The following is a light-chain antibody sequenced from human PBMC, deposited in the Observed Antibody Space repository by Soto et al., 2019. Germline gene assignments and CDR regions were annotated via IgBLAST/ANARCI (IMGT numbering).Light chain of an antibody. V-gene: IGLV2-14*01. J-gene: IGLJ2*01. CDR2: DVS. CDR3: SSYTSSFTLV. CDR1: SSDVGGYNH. Sequence: QSALTQPASVSGSPGQSITISCTGSSSDVGGYNHVSWYQQHPGKAPKLMIFDVSNRPSGVSNRFSGSKSGNTASLTISGLRAEDDADYHCSSYTSSFTLVFGGGTKLTVL.